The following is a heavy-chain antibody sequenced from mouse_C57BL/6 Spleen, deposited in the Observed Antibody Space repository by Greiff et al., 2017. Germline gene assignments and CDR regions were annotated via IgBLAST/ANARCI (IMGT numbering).Heavy chain of an antibody. V-gene: IGHV6-6*01. Sequence: DVKLVESGGGLVQPGGSMKLSCAASGFTFSDAWMDWVRQSPEKGLEWVAEIRNKANNHATYYAESVKGRFTISRDDSKSSVYLQLNSLRAEDTGIYYCTRSDSSGYDAMDYWGQGTSVTVSS. CDR2: IRNKANNHAT. D-gene: IGHD3-2*02. J-gene: IGHJ4*01. CDR1: GFTFSDAW. CDR3: TRSDSSGYDAMDY.